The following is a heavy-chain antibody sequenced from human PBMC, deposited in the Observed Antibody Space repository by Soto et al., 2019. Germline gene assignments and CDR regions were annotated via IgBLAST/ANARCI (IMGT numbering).Heavy chain of an antibody. CDR2: IFSNDEK. D-gene: IGHD3-10*01. V-gene: IGHV2-26*01. CDR3: ARIITMVRETYGMDV. CDR1: GFSLSNARMG. Sequence: SGPTLVNPTEPLTLTCTVSGFSLSNARMGVSWIRQPPGKALEWLAHIFSNDEKSYSTSLKSRLTISKDTSKSQVVLTMTNMDPVDTATYYCARIITMVRETYGMDVWGQGTTVTVSS. J-gene: IGHJ6*02.